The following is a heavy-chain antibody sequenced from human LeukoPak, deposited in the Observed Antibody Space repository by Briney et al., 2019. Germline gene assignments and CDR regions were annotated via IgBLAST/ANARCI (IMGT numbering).Heavy chain of an antibody. CDR3: AREVVVVITTSVENAFDI. CDR2: INPNSGGT. J-gene: IGHJ3*02. Sequence: ASVKVSCKASGYTFTGYYMHCVRQAPGQGLEWMGWINPNSGGTNYAQKFQGRVTMTRDTSISTAYMELSRLRSDDTAVYYCAREVVVVITTSVENAFDIWGQGTMVTVSS. D-gene: IGHD3-22*01. V-gene: IGHV1-2*02. CDR1: GYTFTGYY.